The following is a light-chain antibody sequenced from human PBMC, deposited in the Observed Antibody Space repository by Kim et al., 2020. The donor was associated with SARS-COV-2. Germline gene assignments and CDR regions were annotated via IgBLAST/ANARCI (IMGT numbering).Light chain of an antibody. V-gene: IGKV1-27*01. CDR1: QGISNY. CDR2: AAS. CDR3: QRYDSAPRT. J-gene: IGKJ1*01. Sequence: ASGGDRVTITCRASQGISNYLAWYQQKPGKVPKLLIYAASTLQSGVPSRFSGSGSGTDFTLTINSLQPEDVATYYCQRYDSAPRTFGQGTKVDIK.